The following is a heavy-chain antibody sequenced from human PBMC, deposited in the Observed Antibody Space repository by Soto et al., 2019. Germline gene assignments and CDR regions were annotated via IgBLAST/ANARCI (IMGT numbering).Heavy chain of an antibody. V-gene: IGHV4-39*01. J-gene: IGHJ4*02. D-gene: IGHD2-21*02. CDR3: ARQRTTVVTQAYFDH. CDR1: GESISSSSYY. CDR2: IYYSGRT. Sequence: SETLSLTCIVSGESISSSSYYWGWIRQPPGKGLEWIGSIYYSGRTYYNPSFKSRVTISIDTSKSQFSLKLSSVTATDTAVYYCARQRTTVVTQAYFDHWGQGALVTVSS.